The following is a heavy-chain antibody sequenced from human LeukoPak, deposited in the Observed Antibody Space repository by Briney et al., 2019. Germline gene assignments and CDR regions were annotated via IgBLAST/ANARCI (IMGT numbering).Heavy chain of an antibody. CDR1: GGSISSYY. Sequence: SETLSLTCTVSGGSISSYYWSWIRQPPGKGLEWIGEINHSGSTNYNPSLKSRVTISVDTSKNQYSLKLSSVTAADTAVYYCARVRHYYYGMDVWGQGTTVTVSS. V-gene: IGHV4-34*01. J-gene: IGHJ6*02. CDR3: ARVRHYYYGMDV. CDR2: INHSGST.